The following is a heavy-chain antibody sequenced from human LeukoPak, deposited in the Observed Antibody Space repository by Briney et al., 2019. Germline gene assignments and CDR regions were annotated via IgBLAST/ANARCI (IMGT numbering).Heavy chain of an antibody. V-gene: IGHV3-15*01. J-gene: IGHJ4*02. Sequence: GGSLRLSCAASGFTFSNAWMSWVRQAPGKGLEWVGRIKSKTDGGTTDYAAPVKGRFTISRDDSKNTLYLQMNSLKTEDTAVYYCSTAKTPGDHPVVPPDFDYWGQGTLVTVSS. CDR1: GFTFSNAW. CDR3: STAKTPGDHPVVPPDFDY. D-gene: IGHD2-2*01. CDR2: IKSKTDGGTT.